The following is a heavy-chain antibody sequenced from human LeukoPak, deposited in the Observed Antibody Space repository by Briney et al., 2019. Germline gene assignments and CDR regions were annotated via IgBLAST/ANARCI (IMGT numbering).Heavy chain of an antibody. V-gene: IGHV3-21*01. CDR2: ISSGSSYI. D-gene: IGHD6-13*01. J-gene: IGHJ4*02. CDR3: ARAGIAASGKGDY. CDR1: GFTFSSYS. Sequence: GGSLRLSCAASGFTFSSYSMNWVRQAPGKGLEWVSSISSGSSYIYYADSVKGRFTISRDNAKNSLYLQMNSLRAEDTAVYYCARAGIAASGKGDYWGQGTLVTVSS.